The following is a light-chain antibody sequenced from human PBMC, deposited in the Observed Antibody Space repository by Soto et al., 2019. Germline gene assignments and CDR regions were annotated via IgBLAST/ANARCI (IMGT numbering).Light chain of an antibody. V-gene: IGKV1-39*01. Sequence: IQGTQPQTKISAAGGEGNDSSSRASQSISKYLAWYQQKPGKAPKLLIYAASSLQSGVPSRFSGRGSGTDFTLIISSLQPEDFATFYWQQSDSTPTFGQGTRLEIK. CDR1: QSISKY. CDR3: QQSDSTPT. J-gene: IGKJ5*01. CDR2: AAS.